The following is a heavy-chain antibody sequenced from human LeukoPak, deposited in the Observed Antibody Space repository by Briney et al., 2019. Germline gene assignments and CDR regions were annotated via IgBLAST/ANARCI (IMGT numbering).Heavy chain of an antibody. CDR2: IYHSGST. J-gene: IGHJ5*02. V-gene: IGHV4-38-2*02. CDR3: ARVPGPNWFDP. CDR1: GYSISSGYY. Sequence: SETLSLTCTVSGYSISSGYYWGWIRQPPGKGLEWIGSIYHSGSTYYNPSLKSRVIISVDTSKNQLSLKLSSVTAADTAVYYCARVPGPNWFDPWGQGTLVTVSS.